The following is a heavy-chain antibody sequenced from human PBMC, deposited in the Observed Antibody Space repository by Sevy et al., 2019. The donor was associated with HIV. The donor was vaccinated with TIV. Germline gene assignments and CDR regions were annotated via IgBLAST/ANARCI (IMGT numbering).Heavy chain of an antibody. CDR3: ARDRDDGYCTNGVCFNFDN. Sequence: GGSLRLSCAASGFTFDDYAMHWVRQAPGKGLEWVSGISWNSASIDYADSGKGRFTISRENAKNSLYLQMKSLRAEDTALYYCARDRDDGYCTNGVCFNFDNWGQGTLVTVSS. D-gene: IGHD2-8*01. V-gene: IGHV3-9*01. J-gene: IGHJ4*01. CDR2: ISWNSASI. CDR1: GFTFDDYA.